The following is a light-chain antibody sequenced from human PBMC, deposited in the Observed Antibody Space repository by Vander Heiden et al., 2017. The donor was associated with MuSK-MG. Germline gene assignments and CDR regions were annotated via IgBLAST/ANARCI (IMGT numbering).Light chain of an antibody. CDR2: EDN. J-gene: IGLJ2*01. CDR3: QSYDSSIYVV. V-gene: IGLV6-57*01. Sequence: NFMLTQPHSVSESPGKTVTISCTRSSGSIASNYVQWYQQRPGSSPTTVIYEDNQRPSGVPDRFSGSIDSSSNSASLTSSGLKTEDEADYYCQSYDSSIYVVFGGGTKLTVI. CDR1: SGSIASNY.